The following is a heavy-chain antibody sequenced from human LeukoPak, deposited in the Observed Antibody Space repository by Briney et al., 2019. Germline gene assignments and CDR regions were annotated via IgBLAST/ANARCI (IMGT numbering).Heavy chain of an antibody. Sequence: SQTLSLTCTVSGGSISSGDYYWSWIRQPPGKGLEWIGYIYYSGSTYYNPSLKSRVTISVDTSKNQFSLKLSSVTAADTAVYYCARQRRSLRNFDYWGQGTLVTVSS. CDR2: IYYSGST. CDR1: GGSISSGDYY. J-gene: IGHJ4*02. D-gene: IGHD4-17*01. V-gene: IGHV4-30-4*01. CDR3: ARQRRSLRNFDY.